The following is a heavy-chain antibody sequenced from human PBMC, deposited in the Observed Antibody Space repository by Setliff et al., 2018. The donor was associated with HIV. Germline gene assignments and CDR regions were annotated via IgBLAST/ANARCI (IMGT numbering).Heavy chain of an antibody. CDR3: ARSLLPSITVAGTIGY. V-gene: IGHV4-39*01. J-gene: IGHJ4*02. D-gene: IGHD6-19*01. CDR1: GGPISTNDYY. CDR2: VHYGGSI. Sequence: ETLSLTCTVSGGPISTNDYYWGFIRQSPGKGLEWIASVHYGGSIFYNPSLKSRVTLSVGTSKRQFFLNLSSVTAADTAVYYCARSLLPSITVAGTIGYWGQGSLVTVS.